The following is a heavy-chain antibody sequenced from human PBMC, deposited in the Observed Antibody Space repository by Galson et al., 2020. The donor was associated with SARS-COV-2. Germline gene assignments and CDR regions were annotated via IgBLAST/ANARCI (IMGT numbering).Heavy chain of an antibody. CDR2: IYPGDPDT. CDR3: ARLGDSSVYYQIDY. CDR1: GYSFTSYW. D-gene: IGHD3-22*01. Sequence: GESLKISCESSGYSFTSYWIGWVRQMPGKGLEWMGVIYPGDPDTRYSPSFQGQVSISADKSISTAFLQWSSVKASDTAMYYCARLGDSSVYYQIDYWGQGTLVTVSS. J-gene: IGHJ4*02. V-gene: IGHV5-51*01.